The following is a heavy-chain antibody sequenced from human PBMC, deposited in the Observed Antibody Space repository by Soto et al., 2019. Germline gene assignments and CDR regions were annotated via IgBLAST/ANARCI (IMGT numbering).Heavy chain of an antibody. CDR3: ARHADSGYDAWFDP. V-gene: IGHV4-39*01. Sequence: SETLSLTCTVSGGSISSTNYYWGWIRQPPGKGLEWIGSFYYSGSTYFNPSLKSRVTISVDTSKNQFSLKLTSVTAADAAVYYCARHADSGYDAWFDPWGQGTLVTVSS. CDR1: GGSISSTNYY. D-gene: IGHD5-12*01. CDR2: FYYSGST. J-gene: IGHJ5*02.